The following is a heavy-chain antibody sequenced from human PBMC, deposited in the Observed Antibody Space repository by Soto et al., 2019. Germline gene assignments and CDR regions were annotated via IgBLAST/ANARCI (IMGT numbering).Heavy chain of an antibody. Sequence: SETLSLTCTVSGGSISSSSYYWGWIRQPPGKGLEWIGSIYYSGSTYYNPSLKSRVTISVDTSKNQFSLKLSSVTAADTAVYYCAKDLQTPGLEHPIFDYWGQGTLVTVSS. D-gene: IGHD1-1*01. CDR2: IYYSGST. CDR3: AKDLQTPGLEHPIFDY. V-gene: IGHV4-39*02. CDR1: GGSISSSSYY. J-gene: IGHJ4*02.